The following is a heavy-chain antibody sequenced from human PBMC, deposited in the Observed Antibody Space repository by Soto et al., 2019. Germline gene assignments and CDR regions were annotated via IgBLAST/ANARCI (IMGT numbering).Heavy chain of an antibody. CDR3: VRDRYSSSCWFDP. CDR2: TYYRSRFFS. V-gene: IGHV6-1*01. CDR1: GDSVSSYSAA. Sequence: SQTLSLTCALSGDSVSSYSAAWNWIRQSPSGGLEWLGRTYYRSRFFSDYAESVKSRIIINPDTSKNQFSLQLKSVTPEDTAVYYCVRDRYSSSCWFDPWGQGTPVTVSS. J-gene: IGHJ5*02. D-gene: IGHD3-22*01.